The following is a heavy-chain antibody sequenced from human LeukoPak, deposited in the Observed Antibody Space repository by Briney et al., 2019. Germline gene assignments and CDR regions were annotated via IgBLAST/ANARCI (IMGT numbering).Heavy chain of an antibody. CDR1: GGSISSYY. CDR3: ARDSATGYSSSWYGAYYYYGMDV. Sequence: SETLSLTCAVSGGSISSYYWSWIRQPPGKGLEWIGYIYYSGSTNYNPSLKSRVTISVDTSKNQFSLKLSSVTAADTAVYYCARDSATGYSSSWYGAYYYYGMDVWGQGTTVTVSS. CDR2: IYYSGST. V-gene: IGHV4-59*01. J-gene: IGHJ6*02. D-gene: IGHD6-13*01.